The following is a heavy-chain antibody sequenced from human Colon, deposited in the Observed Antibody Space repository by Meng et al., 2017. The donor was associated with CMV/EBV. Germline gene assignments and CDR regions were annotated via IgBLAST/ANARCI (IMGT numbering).Heavy chain of an antibody. CDR2: ISFEGSNQ. CDR1: VFAFSTYA. D-gene: IGHD4-23*01. V-gene: IGHV3-30*18. CDR3: AKSAPGKGFDP. J-gene: IGHJ5*02. Sequence: SCAASVFAFSTYAMHWLRQAPGKGLELVAFISFEGSNQYYAASVEGRFTISRDNSKSTVFLQMTSLRAEDTAVYYCAKSAPGKGFDPWGQGTLVTVSS.